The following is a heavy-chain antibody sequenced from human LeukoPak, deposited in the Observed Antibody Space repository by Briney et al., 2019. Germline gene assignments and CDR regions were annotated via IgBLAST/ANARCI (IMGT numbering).Heavy chain of an antibody. CDR1: GFTFSTYE. Sequence: LAGGSLRLSCAASGFTFSTYEMHWVRQAPGKGLEWVSYISTSGSTVYYADSVKGRFTISRDDAKNSLYLQMNSLRAEDTAVYYCARERNNMCAFDIRGQGTVVTVSS. CDR3: ARERNNMCAFDI. CDR2: ISTSGSTV. V-gene: IGHV3-48*03. D-gene: IGHD2/OR15-2a*01. J-gene: IGHJ3*02.